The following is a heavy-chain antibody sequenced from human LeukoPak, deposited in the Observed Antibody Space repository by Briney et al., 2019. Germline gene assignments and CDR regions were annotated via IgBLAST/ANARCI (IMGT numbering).Heavy chain of an antibody. V-gene: IGHV3-23*01. CDR3: AKGRGGRSYSILDS. Sequence: PGGSLRLSCAASGFTFSSYAMSWVRQAPGKGLEWVSVIGDSTFYEGSVKGRFTISRDSSKNTLYLEMNSLRVEDTAVYYCAKGRGGRSYSILDSWGQGTLVTVSS. D-gene: IGHD2-15*01. CDR2: IGDST. J-gene: IGHJ4*02. CDR1: GFTFSSYA.